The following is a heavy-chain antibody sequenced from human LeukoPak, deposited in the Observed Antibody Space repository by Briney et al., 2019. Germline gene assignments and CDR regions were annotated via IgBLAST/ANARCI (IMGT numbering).Heavy chain of an antibody. CDR2: ISTASTT. J-gene: IGHJ4*02. D-gene: IGHD3-3*01. CDR3: AKDFWSGYYTPYYFDY. V-gene: IGHV3-48*01. CDR1: GFTFSSYN. Sequence: GGSLRLSCAASGFTFSSYNMNWVRQAPGKGLEWVSYISTASTTYYADSVKGRFTISRDNANNSLYLQMNSLRAEDTAVYYCAKDFWSGYYTPYYFDYWGQGTLVTVSS.